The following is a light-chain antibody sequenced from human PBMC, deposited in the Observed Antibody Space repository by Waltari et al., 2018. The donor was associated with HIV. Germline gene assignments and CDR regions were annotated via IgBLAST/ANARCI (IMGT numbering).Light chain of an antibody. Sequence: DIVLTQSPHSLAVSLGDRATVNCRSTHSILYNSNNNSYLGWYQHKPGQPPKPLIYWASTRASGTPDRFTGSGSGTDFALTISSLQAEDAAVYYCQQYFSTPPTFGQGTKVEIK. V-gene: IGKV4-1*01. CDR1: HSILYNSNNNSY. J-gene: IGKJ1*01. CDR3: QQYFSTPPT. CDR2: WAS.